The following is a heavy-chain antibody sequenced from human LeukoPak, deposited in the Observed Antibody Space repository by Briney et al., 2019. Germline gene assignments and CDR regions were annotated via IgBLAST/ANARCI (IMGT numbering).Heavy chain of an antibody. CDR2: ISSSSSSI. D-gene: IGHD1-14*01. CDR3: ATGKFDY. J-gene: IGHJ4*02. CDR1: GFTFSSYS. V-gene: IGHV3-48*02. Sequence: GGSLRLSCAASGFTFSSYSMNWVRQAPGKGLEWVSYISSSSSSIYYADSVKGRFTISRDNAKNSLYLQMNSRRDGDKAVYYCATGKFDYWGQGTLDSVSS.